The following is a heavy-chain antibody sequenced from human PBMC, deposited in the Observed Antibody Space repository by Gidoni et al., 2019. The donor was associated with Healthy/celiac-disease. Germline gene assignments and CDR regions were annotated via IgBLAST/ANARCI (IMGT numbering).Heavy chain of an antibody. D-gene: IGHD3-16*02. V-gene: IGHV1-18*01. CDR1: GYTFTSYG. Sequence: QVQLVQSGAEVKKPGASVTVSCKASGYTFTSYGISWVRQAPGQGLEWMGWISAYNGNTNYAQKLQGRVTMTTDTSTSTAYMELRSLRSDDTAVYYCARILGGGILLGGREIMITFGGVIGRSIPFDYWGQGTLVTVSS. J-gene: IGHJ4*02. CDR3: ARILGGGILLGGREIMITFGGVIGRSIPFDY. CDR2: ISAYNGNT.